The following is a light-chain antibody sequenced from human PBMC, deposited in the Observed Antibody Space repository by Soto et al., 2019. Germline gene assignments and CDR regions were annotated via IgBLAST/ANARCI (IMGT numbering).Light chain of an antibody. V-gene: IGKV3-15*01. CDR2: GAF. J-gene: IGKJ1*01. CDR3: QQYNDWPLT. CDR1: QSLGSY. Sequence: EIALTQSPATLSLSPVEIATLCCRASQSLGSYLAWYQQKPGQAPSLLIYGAFTRATGIPARFSGTGSGTEFTLTISSLQSEDFALYYCQQYNDWPLTFGQGTKVDIK.